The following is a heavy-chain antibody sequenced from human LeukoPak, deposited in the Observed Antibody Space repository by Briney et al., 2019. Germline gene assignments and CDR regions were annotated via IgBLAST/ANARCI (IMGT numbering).Heavy chain of an antibody. CDR3: ARLPVATGAFDI. Sequence: KTSETLSLTCTVSGGSISSYYWSWIRQPPGRGLEWIGYIYYSGSTNYNPSLKSRVTISVDTSKNQFSLKLSSVTAADTAVYYCARLPVATGAFDIWGQGTMVTVSS. CDR1: GGSISSYY. CDR2: IYYSGST. V-gene: IGHV4-59*01. D-gene: IGHD6-19*01. J-gene: IGHJ3*02.